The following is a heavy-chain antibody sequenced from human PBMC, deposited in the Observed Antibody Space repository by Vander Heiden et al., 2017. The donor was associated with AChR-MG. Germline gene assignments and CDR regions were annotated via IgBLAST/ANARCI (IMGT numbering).Heavy chain of an antibody. CDR2: ILYDGSNK. Sequence: QVQLVEAGGGVVQPGRSLRLSCAASGFTFSSYGMHWVRQAPGKGLEWVAVILYDGSNKYYADSVKGRFTISRDNSKNTLYLQMNSLRAEDTAVYYCARGYCSGGSCYTPLDYWGQGTLVTVSS. V-gene: IGHV3-33*01. D-gene: IGHD2-15*01. CDR1: GFTFSSYG. J-gene: IGHJ4*02. CDR3: ARGYCSGGSCYTPLDY.